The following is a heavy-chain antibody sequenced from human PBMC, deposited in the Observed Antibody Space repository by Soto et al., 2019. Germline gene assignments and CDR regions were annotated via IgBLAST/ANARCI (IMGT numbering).Heavy chain of an antibody. CDR1: GYTFKNYG. J-gene: IGHJ4*02. Sequence: QVQLVQSGPEVKNPGASVKVSCKASGYTFKNYGIKWVRQAPGQGLEWVGWITTYNGNRYSAEKFQGRVTMTTDTSTSTTYMELKSLTSDDTGVYYCARDAQPKGVAADGASDYWGQGTLVTVSP. D-gene: IGHD6-19*01. CDR2: ITTYNGNR. CDR3: ARDAQPKGVAADGASDY. V-gene: IGHV1-18*01.